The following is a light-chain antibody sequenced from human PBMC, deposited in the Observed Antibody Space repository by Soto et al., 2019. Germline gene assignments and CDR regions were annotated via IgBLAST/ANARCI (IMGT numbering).Light chain of an antibody. CDR3: QQYNNWPRLT. CDR1: QSVSSN. V-gene: IGKV3-15*01. Sequence: EIVMAPSPATRSGSPGARATLSCRASQSVSSNLAWYQQKPGQAPRLLIYGASTRATGIPARFSGSGSGTEFTLTISSLQSEDFAVYYCQQYNNWPRLTFGGGTKVDIK. CDR2: GAS. J-gene: IGKJ4*01.